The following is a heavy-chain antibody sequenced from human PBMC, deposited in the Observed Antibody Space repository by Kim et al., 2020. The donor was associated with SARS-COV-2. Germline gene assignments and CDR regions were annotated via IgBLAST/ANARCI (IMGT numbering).Heavy chain of an antibody. V-gene: IGHV3-43*02. J-gene: IGHJ4*02. CDR2: ISGDGGST. D-gene: IGHD5-18*01. CDR1: GFTFDDYA. Sequence: GGSLRLSCAASGFTFDDYAMHWVRQAPGKGLEWVSLISGDGGSTYYADSVKGRFTISRDNSKNSLYLQMNSLRTEDTALYYCAKERWAGYSYGGTFGYWGQGTLVTVSS. CDR3: AKERWAGYSYGGTFGY.